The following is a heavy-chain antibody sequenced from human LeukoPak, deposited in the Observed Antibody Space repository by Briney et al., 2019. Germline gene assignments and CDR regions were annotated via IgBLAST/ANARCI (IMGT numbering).Heavy chain of an antibody. CDR2: INHSGST. Sequence: PSETLSLTCAVYSGSFSGYYWSWIRQPPGKGLEWIGEINHSGSTNHNPSLKSRVTMSVDTSKNQFSLRLSSVTAADTAVYYCARSNYVWGSYRPRQSDAFDIWGQGTMVTVSS. V-gene: IGHV4-34*01. D-gene: IGHD3-16*02. CDR1: SGSFSGYY. J-gene: IGHJ3*02. CDR3: ARSNYVWGSYRPRQSDAFDI.